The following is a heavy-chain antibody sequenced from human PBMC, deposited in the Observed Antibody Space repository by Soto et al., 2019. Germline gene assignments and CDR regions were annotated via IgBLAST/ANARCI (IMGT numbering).Heavy chain of an antibody. Sequence: EVQVLESGGGLGQPGGSLRLSCAASGFTFSSYAMAWVRQAPGKGLEWVSSISGRGDRTYYADSVKGRFTISRDNSKNTLSLHMNRLRAEDTALYYCARGPYSDSSEWFDPWGQGTLVTVSS. D-gene: IGHD6-6*01. CDR2: ISGRGDRT. J-gene: IGHJ5*02. V-gene: IGHV3-23*01. CDR3: ARGPYSDSSEWFDP. CDR1: GFTFSSYA.